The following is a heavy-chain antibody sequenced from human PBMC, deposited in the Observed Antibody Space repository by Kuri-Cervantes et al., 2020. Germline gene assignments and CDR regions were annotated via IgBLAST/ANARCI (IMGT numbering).Heavy chain of an antibody. CDR2: INPSGGST. D-gene: IGHD2-8*02. CDR3: AKRVGFVQVVYFDY. V-gene: IGHV1-46*01. J-gene: IGHJ4*02. Sequence: GESLKISCKASGYTFTSYYMHWVRQAPGQGLEWMGIINPSGGSTSYAQKFQGRVTMTRDTSTSTVYMELSSLRAEDTAVYYCAKRVGFVQVVYFDYWGQGTLVTVSS. CDR1: GYTFTSYY.